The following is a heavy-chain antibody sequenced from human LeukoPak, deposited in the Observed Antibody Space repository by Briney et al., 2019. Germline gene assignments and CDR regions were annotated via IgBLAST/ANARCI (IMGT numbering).Heavy chain of an antibody. CDR2: TYYRSKWYN. V-gene: IGHV6-1*01. D-gene: IGHD3-10*01. CDR3: ARLRVTMVRGVIINYYYYYMDV. Sequence: SQTLSLTCAISGDSVSSNSAAWNWIRQSPSRGLEWLGRTYYRSKWYNDYAVSVKSRITINPDTSKNQFSLKLSSVTAADTAVYYCARLRVTMVRGVIINYYYYYMDVWGKGTTVTISS. J-gene: IGHJ6*03. CDR1: GDSVSSNSAA.